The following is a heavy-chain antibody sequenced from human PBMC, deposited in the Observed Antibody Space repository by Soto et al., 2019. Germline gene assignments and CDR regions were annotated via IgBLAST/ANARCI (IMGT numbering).Heavy chain of an antibody. V-gene: IGHV3-30-3*01. D-gene: IGHD1-26*01. CDR3: ARDSFGSYGYFDY. J-gene: IGHJ4*02. Sequence: GGSLRLSCAASGFTFSSYAMHWVRQAPGKGLEWVAVISYDGSNKYYADSVKGRFTISRDNSKNTLYLQMNGLRAEDTAVYYCARDSFGSYGYFDYCGQGTLVTVYS. CDR2: ISYDGSNK. CDR1: GFTFSSYA.